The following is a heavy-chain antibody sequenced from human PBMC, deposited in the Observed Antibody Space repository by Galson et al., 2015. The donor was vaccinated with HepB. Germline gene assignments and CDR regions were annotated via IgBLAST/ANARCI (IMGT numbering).Heavy chain of an antibody. D-gene: IGHD1-1*01. J-gene: IGHJ5*02. CDR2: MSGDTTST. CDR3: TRHGLFLPQQGCFDP. V-gene: IGHV3-23*01. Sequence: SLRLSCAASGFTFSDYAMSWVRQAPGKGLEWVSAMSGDTTSTYYADSVKGRFTISRDTSKNTVSLQMNSLRAEDTAVYYCTRHGLFLPQQGCFDPWGQGTLVTVSP. CDR1: GFTFSDYA.